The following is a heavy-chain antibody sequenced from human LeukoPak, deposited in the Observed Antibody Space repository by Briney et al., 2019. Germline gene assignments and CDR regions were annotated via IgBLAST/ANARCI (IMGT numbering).Heavy chain of an antibody. V-gene: IGHV1-2*02. Sequence: ASVKVSCKASGYTFTGYYMHWVRQAPGQGLEWMGWINPNSGGTNYAQKFQGRVTMTRDTSISTAYMELSRLRSDDTAVYYCARDPFLVRLSYGVDYWGQGTLVTVSS. CDR2: INPNSGGT. D-gene: IGHD4-17*01. CDR3: ARDPFLVRLSYGVDY. CDR1: GYTFTGYY. J-gene: IGHJ4*02.